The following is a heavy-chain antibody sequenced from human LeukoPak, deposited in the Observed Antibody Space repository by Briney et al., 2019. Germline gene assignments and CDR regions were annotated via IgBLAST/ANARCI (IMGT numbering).Heavy chain of an antibody. J-gene: IGHJ4*02. CDR3: ARDSAGAQGSLDY. CDR1: GYTFTSYD. D-gene: IGHD1-26*01. Sequence: SVKVSCKASGYTFTSYDINWVRQAPGQGLEWMGGIIPIFGTANYAQKFQGRVTITTDESTSTAYMELSSLRSEDTAVYYCARDSAGAQGSLDYWGQGTLVTVSS. V-gene: IGHV1-69*05. CDR2: IIPIFGTA.